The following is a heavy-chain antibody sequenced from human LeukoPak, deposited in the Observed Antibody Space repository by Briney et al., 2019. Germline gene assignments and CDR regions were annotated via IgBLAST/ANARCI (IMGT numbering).Heavy chain of an antibody. CDR1: GYTFTGYY. D-gene: IGHD6-19*01. CDR2: INPNSGGT. Sequence: ASVKVSCKASGYTFTGYYMHWVRQAPGQGLEWMGRINPNSGGTNYAQKFQGRVTMTRDTSISTAYMELSRLRSDDTAVYYCARDRSSGWYYFDYWGQGTLVTVSS. CDR3: ARDRSSGWYYFDY. V-gene: IGHV1-2*06. J-gene: IGHJ4*02.